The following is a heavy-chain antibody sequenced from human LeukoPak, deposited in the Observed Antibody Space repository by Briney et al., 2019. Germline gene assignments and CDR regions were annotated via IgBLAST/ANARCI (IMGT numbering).Heavy chain of an antibody. J-gene: IGHJ4*02. V-gene: IGHV1-46*01. CDR1: GYTFTSYY. Sequence: ASVKVSCKASGYTFTSYYMHWVRQAPGQGLEWMGIINPSGGSTSYAQKFQGRVTMTRDTSTSTVYMELSSLRSEDTAVYYCARGMRGDIVVVPAVYYFDYWGQGTLVTVSS. CDR2: INPSGGST. CDR3: ARGMRGDIVVVPAVYYFDY. D-gene: IGHD2-2*01.